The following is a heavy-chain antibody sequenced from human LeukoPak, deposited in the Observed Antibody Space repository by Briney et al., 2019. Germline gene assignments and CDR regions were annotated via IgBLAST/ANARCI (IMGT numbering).Heavy chain of an antibody. J-gene: IGHJ4*02. CDR1: GYTFTHFG. Sequence: AASVKVSCKASGYTFTHFGISWVRQAPGQGLEWMGCISAYNGNTYYEQKLQGRVTMTTDTSTSTAYMELRSLRSDDTAVYYCARITGPVRGSTAPRNSDYWGQGTLVTVSS. CDR3: ARITGPVRGSTAPRNSDY. V-gene: IGHV1-18*01. CDR2: ISAYNGNT. D-gene: IGHD3-10*01.